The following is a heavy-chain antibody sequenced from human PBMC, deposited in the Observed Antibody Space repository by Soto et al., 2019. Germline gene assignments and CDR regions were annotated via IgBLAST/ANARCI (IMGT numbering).Heavy chain of an antibody. J-gene: IGHJ6*02. CDR3: ARDGPRDYGDYGFGMDV. CDR1: GGSISSSGYF. D-gene: IGHD4-17*01. V-gene: IGHV4-39*07. CDR2: IYSSGST. Sequence: SETLSLTCTVSGGSISSSGYFWGWIRQPPGKGLEWIGSIYSSGSTDYNPSLKSRVTISVDRSKNQFSLKLSSVTAADTAVYYCARDGPRDYGDYGFGMDVWGQGTTVTVSS.